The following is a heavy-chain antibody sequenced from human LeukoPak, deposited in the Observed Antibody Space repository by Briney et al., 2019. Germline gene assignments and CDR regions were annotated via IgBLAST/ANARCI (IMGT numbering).Heavy chain of an antibody. CDR2: ICTAGDT. CDR1: GFTFSSYD. J-gene: IGHJ3*02. D-gene: IGHD7-27*01. Sequence: GGSLRLSCAASGFTFSSYDMHWVRHATGKGLERVSAICTAGDTYYPGSVKGRFTISRENAKNSLYLQMNSLRAGDTAVYYCARATNWGDAFDIWGQGTMVTVSS. CDR3: ARATNWGDAFDI. V-gene: IGHV3-13*01.